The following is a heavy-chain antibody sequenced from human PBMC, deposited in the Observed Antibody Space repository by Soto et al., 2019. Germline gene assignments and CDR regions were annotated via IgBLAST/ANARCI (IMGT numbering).Heavy chain of an antibody. CDR1: GFTFSSYA. J-gene: IGHJ4*02. Sequence: EVQLLESGGGLVQPGGSLRLSCAASGFTFSSYATSWVRQAPGKGLEWVSAISGSGGSTYYADSVKGRFTISRDNSKNTLYLQMNSLRAEDTAVYYCAKPFRVGANEFLSYFDYWGQGTLVTVSS. CDR3: AKPFRVGANEFLSYFDY. V-gene: IGHV3-23*01. CDR2: ISGSGGST. D-gene: IGHD1-26*01.